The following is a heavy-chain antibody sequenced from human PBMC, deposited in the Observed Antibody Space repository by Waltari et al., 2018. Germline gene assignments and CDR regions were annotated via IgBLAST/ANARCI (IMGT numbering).Heavy chain of an antibody. Sequence: QVQLVQSGAEVKKPGSSVKVSCKASGGTFRSYAISWVRPAPGQGLEWMGRIIPILGTANYAQKLQGRVTITADESTSTAYMELSSLRSEDTAVYYWARDATVEGGPWGQGTLVTVSS. D-gene: IGHD4-17*01. J-gene: IGHJ5*02. CDR2: IIPILGTA. CDR3: ARDATVEGGP. V-gene: IGHV1-69*15. CDR1: GGTFRSYA.